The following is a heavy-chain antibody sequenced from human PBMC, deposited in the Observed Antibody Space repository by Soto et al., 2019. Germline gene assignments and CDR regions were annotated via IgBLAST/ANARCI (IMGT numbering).Heavy chain of an antibody. CDR1: GGSFSGYY. V-gene: IGHV4-34*01. Sequence: ETLASTFAVYGGSFSGYYWSCIRQPQGKGLELIGEINHSGSTNYNPSLKSRVTISVDTSKNQFSLKLNSVTAADTAVYYCERGVPFVHYSMEVWGQGPTVTVPS. J-gene: IGHJ6*02. D-gene: IGHD2-15*01. CDR2: INHSGST. CDR3: ERGVPFVHYSMEV.